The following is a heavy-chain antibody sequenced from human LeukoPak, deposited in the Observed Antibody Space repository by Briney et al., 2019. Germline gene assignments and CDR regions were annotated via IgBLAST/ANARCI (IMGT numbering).Heavy chain of an antibody. CDR1: GGSISSSSYY. D-gene: IGHD3-3*01. CDR2: IYYSGSN. J-gene: IGHJ4*02. V-gene: IGHV4-39*01. Sequence: SETLSLTCTVSGGSISSSSYYWGWIRQPPGKGLEWFGSIYYSGSNYYNPSLKSRVTISVDTSKNLFSLKLTSVTAADTAVYYCARRRGYWYFDYWGQGTLVTVSS. CDR3: ARRRGYWYFDY.